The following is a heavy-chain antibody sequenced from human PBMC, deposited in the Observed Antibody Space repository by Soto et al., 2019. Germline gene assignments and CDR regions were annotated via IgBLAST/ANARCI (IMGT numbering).Heavy chain of an antibody. CDR1: GGTFRSYA. CDR3: ARAPNYYYYYGMDV. CDR2: IIPIFGTA. V-gene: IGHV1-69*01. J-gene: IGHJ6*02. Sequence: SVKVSCKASGGTFRSYAISWVRQALGQGLEWMGGIIPIFGTANYAQKFQGRVTITADESTSTAYMELSSLRSEDTAVYYCARAPNYYYYYGMDVWGQGTTVTVSS.